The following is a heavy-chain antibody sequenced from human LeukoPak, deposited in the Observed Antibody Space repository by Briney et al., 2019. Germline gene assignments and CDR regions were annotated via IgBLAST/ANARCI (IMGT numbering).Heavy chain of an antibody. CDR1: GYIFTSYW. CDR3: ARDNSVEDTAWWFDP. D-gene: IGHD4-23*01. CDR2: INPSGGTT. Sequence: ASVKVSCKASGYIFTSYWMHWVRQAPGQGLEWMGIINPSGGTTNYAHKFQGRVTMTRDMSTSTDYMELSSLRSEDTAVYYCARDNSVEDTAWWFDPWGQGTLVTVSS. V-gene: IGHV1-46*01. J-gene: IGHJ5*02.